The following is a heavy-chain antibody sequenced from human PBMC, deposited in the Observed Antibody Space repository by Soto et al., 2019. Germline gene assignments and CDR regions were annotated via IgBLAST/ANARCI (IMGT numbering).Heavy chain of an antibody. CDR3: ARASSSSSAADY. D-gene: IGHD6-6*01. CDR1: GESISSGGYY. Sequence: QVQLQESGPGLVKASQTLSLICSVSGESISSGGYYWSWIRHHPGKGLEWIGYIYDSESAYYNPSLKSRVTNSIDTSKNHFAMKLSSVTAADTAVYYCARASSSSSAADYWGQGTLITVSS. V-gene: IGHV4-31*02. CDR2: IYDSESA. J-gene: IGHJ4*02.